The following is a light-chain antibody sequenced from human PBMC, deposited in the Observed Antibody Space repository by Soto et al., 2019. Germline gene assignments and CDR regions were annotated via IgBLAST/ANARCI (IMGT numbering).Light chain of an antibody. J-gene: IGKJ5*01. CDR3: QQYGNSPIT. Sequence: EIVLTQSPGTLSWSPGERATRSCRASQSVRSNYLAWYQQKPGLAPRLLISDASSRATGIPDRFSGSVSGTVFTLIISRLEPEDFAVYYCQQYGNSPITFGQGTRLEIK. CDR1: QSVRSNY. V-gene: IGKV3D-20*01. CDR2: DAS.